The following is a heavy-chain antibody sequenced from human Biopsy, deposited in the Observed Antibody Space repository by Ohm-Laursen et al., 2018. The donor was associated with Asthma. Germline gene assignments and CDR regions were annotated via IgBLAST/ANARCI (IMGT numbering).Heavy chain of an antibody. CDR3: ARVRKDYYDSSGLSGGWFDP. Sequence: ASVKVSCKASGYTFTNYAIHWVRQAPGQRPEWMGWINAGNGNTKYSQKFQGGVTITRDTSATTAYMELSSLRSEDTAVYYCARVRKDYYDSSGLSGGWFDPWGQGTLVTVSS. CDR1: GYTFTNYA. J-gene: IGHJ5*02. V-gene: IGHV1-3*01. D-gene: IGHD3-22*01. CDR2: INAGNGNT.